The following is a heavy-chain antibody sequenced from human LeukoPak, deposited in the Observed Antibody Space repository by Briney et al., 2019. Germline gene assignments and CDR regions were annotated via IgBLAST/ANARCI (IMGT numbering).Heavy chain of an antibody. CDR2: IYSGGST. D-gene: IGHD3-3*01. J-gene: IGHJ4*02. CDR3: ARDRNTIFGVAYFDY. CDR1: GFTVSSNY. V-gene: IGHV3-53*04. Sequence: GGSLRLSCAASGFTVSSNYMSWVRQAPGRGLEWVSVIYSGGSTYYADSVKGRFTISRHNSKNTLYLQMNSLRAEDTAVYYCARDRNTIFGVAYFDYWGQGTLVTVSS.